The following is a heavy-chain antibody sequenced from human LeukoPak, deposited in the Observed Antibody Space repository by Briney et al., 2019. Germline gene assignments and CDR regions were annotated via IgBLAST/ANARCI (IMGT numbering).Heavy chain of an antibody. CDR3: AREDVDADSMDY. CDR2: INPSGGST. D-gene: IGHD5-18*01. V-gene: IGHV1-46*01. CDR1: GDTFSSYG. Sequence: ASVKVSCKASGDTFSSYGISWVRQAPGQGLEWMGIINPSGGSTRYAQKFQGRVAMTRDTSTSTLYMELNSLRSEDTAVYYCAREDVDADSMDYWGQGTLVTVSS. J-gene: IGHJ4*02.